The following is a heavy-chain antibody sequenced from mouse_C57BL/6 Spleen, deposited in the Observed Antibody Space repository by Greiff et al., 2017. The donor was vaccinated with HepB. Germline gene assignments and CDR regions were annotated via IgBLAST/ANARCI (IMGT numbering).Heavy chain of an antibody. CDR3: ARGYDYVAY. Sequence: VQLQQSGPELVKPGASVKISCKASGYAFSSSWMNWVKQRPGKGLEWIGRIYPGDGDTNYNGKFKGKATLTADKSSSTAYMQLSSLTSEDSAVYFCARGYDYVAYWGQGTLVTVSA. D-gene: IGHD2-4*01. J-gene: IGHJ3*01. V-gene: IGHV1-82*01. CDR2: IYPGDGDT. CDR1: GYAFSSSW.